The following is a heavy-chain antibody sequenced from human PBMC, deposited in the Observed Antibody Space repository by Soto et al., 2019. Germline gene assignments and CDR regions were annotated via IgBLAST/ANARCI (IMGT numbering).Heavy chain of an antibody. CDR2: IIPIFGTA. V-gene: IGHV1-69*01. J-gene: IGHJ4*02. Sequence: QVQLVQSGAEVKKPGSSVKVSCKASGGTFSSYAISWVRQAPGQGLEWMGGIIPIFGTANYAQKFQGRVTITADESTSTAYMELSSLRSEDTAVYYCARAEPPRIPTNYDIPLDYWGQGTLVTVSS. CDR1: GGTFSSYA. D-gene: IGHD3-22*01. CDR3: ARAEPPRIPTNYDIPLDY.